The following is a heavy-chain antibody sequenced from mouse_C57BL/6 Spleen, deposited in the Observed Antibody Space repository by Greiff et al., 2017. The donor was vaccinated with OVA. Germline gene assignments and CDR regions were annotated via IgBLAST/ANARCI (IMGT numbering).Heavy chain of an antibody. CDR1: GFTFSNYW. Sequence: EVKVEESGGGLVQPGGSMKLSCVASGFTFSNYWMNWVRQSPEKGLEWVAQIRLKSDNYATHYAESVKGRFTISRDDSKSSVYLQMNNLRAEDTGIYYCTSPLYGNYPPRYFDVWGTGTTVTVSS. D-gene: IGHD2-1*01. CDR3: TSPLYGNYPPRYFDV. CDR2: IRLKSDNYAT. V-gene: IGHV6-3*01. J-gene: IGHJ1*03.